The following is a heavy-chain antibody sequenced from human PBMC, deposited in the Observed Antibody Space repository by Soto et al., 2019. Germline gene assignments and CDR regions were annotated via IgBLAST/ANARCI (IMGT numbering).Heavy chain of an antibody. CDR3: ARRSGGTLAY. CDR1: GGSFSGYY. CDR2: INHSGST. J-gene: IGHJ4*02. D-gene: IGHD2-15*01. V-gene: IGHV4-34*01. Sequence: SETLSLTCAVYGGSFSGYYWSWIRQPPGKGLEWIGEINHSGSTNYNPSLKSRVTISVDTSKNQFSLKLSSVTAADTAVYYCARRSGGTLAYWCQGPLVTLFS.